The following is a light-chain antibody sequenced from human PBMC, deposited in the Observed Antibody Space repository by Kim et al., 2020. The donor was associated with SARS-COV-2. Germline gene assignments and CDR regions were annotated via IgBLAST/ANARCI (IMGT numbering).Light chain of an antibody. J-gene: IGKJ4*01. CDR1: QSVSSY. Sequence: SLSQGERATLSGRASQSVSSYLAWYQQKPGQAPRLLIYGASNRATGIPARFSGSGSGTDFTLTISSLEPEDFAVYYCQQRSDWPTFGGGTKVDIK. V-gene: IGKV3-11*01. CDR2: GAS. CDR3: QQRSDWPT.